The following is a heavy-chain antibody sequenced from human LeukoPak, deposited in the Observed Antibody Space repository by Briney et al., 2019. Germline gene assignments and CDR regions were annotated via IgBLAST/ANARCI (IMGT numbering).Heavy chain of an antibody. V-gene: IGHV4-39*01. J-gene: IGHJ6*03. D-gene: IGHD3-10*01. CDR1: GGSFSGYY. CDR2: IYYSGST. CDR3: ARQSGLLWFGELPYYYYYMDV. Sequence: SETLSLTCAVYGGSFSGYYWGWIRQPPGKGLEWIGSIYYSGSTYYNPSLKSRVTISVDTSKNQFSLKLSSVTAADTAVYYCARQSGLLWFGELPYYYYYMDVWGKGTTVTISS.